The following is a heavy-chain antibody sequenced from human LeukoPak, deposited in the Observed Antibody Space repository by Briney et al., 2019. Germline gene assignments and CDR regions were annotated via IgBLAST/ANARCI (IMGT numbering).Heavy chain of an antibody. CDR3: ARGMGLNYYYMDV. D-gene: IGHD4/OR15-4a*01. CDR1: GFTFSSYG. J-gene: IGHJ6*03. Sequence: GGTLRLSCAASGFTFSSYGMSWVRQAPGKGLEWVSAISGSGGSTYYADSVKGRFTISRDNAKNSLYLQMNSLRAEDTAVYYCARGMGLNYYYMDVWGKGTTVTVSS. CDR2: ISGSGGST. V-gene: IGHV3-23*01.